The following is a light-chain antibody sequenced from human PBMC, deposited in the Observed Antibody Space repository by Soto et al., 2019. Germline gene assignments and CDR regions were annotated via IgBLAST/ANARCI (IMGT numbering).Light chain of an antibody. CDR2: GVS. CDR1: QSVTSH. CDR3: QQRSNWPPLT. J-gene: IGKJ4*01. V-gene: IGKV3-11*01. Sequence: EVVMTQSPATVSVSPGERVTLSCRASQSVTSHLAWYQQRPGQAPRLLIYGVSTRATGIPGRFSGSGSGTDFTLTISSLEPEDFAVYYCQQRSNWPPLTFGGGTKVDIK.